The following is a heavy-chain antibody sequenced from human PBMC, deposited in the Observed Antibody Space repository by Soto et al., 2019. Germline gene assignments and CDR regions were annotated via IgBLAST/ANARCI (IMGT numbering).Heavy chain of an antibody. CDR3: ARQRSSVVTQAYFDS. D-gene: IGHD2-21*02. CDR2: IYYSGST. J-gene: IGHJ4*02. CDR1: GDSINNRSYY. Sequence: SETLSLTCTVTGDSINNRSYYWGWIRQPPGKGLEWIGSIYYSGSTYNNPSLKSRVSMSVDTSKNQFSLKLRSVTAADTALYYCARQRSSVVTQAYFDSWGQGSLVTVSS. V-gene: IGHV4-39*01.